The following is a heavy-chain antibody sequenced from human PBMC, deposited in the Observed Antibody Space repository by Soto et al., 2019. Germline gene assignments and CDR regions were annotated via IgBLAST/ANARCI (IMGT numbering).Heavy chain of an antibody. J-gene: IGHJ6*02. CDR1: GGTFSSYA. Sequence: QVQLVQSGAEVKKPGSSVKVSCKASGGTFSSYAISWVRQAPGQGLEWMGGIIPIFGTANYAQKFQGRVTITADESTSPAYMELSSLRSEDTAVYYCARDLHITFWSGYYDYYYYYGMDVWGQGTTVTVSS. V-gene: IGHV1-69*01. D-gene: IGHD3-3*01. CDR2: IIPIFGTA. CDR3: ARDLHITFWSGYYDYYYYYGMDV.